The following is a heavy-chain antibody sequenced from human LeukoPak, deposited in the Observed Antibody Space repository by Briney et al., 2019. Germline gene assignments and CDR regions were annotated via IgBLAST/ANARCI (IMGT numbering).Heavy chain of an antibody. J-gene: IGHJ4*02. CDR1: GGSISSSSYY. CDR2: IYYSGST. Sequence: PSETLSLTCTVSGGSISSSSYYWGWIRQPPGKGLEWIGSIYYSGSTYYNPSLKSRVTISVDTSKNQFSLKLSSVTAADTAVYYCARGVTRDGYNFDYWGQGTLVTVSS. D-gene: IGHD5-24*01. CDR3: ARGVTRDGYNFDY. V-gene: IGHV4-39*01.